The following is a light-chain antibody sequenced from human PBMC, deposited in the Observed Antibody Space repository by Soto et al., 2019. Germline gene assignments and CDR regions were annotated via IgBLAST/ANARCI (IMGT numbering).Light chain of an antibody. V-gene: IGLV5-45*03. CDR1: SGINVGTYR. J-gene: IGLJ3*02. CDR2: YKSDSDK. CDR3: MIWHSSAWV. Sequence: QSVLTQPSSLSASPGASASLTCTLRSGINVGTYRIYWFQQKPGSPPQYLLSYKSDSDKQQGSGVPSRFSGSKDASANAGILLISGLQSEDEADYSCMIWHSSAWVFGGGTKLTVL.